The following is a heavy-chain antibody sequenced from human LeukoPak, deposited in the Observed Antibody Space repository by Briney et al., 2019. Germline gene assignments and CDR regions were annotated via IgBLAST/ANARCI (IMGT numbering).Heavy chain of an antibody. J-gene: IGHJ4*02. Sequence: SETLSLTCTVSGGSISSYYWSWIRQPAGKGLEWIGRIYTSGSTNYNPSLKSRVTMSVDTSKNQFSLKLSSVTAADTAVYYCAGEGIVATIFDYWGQGTLVTVSS. CDR2: IYTSGST. CDR3: AGEGIVATIFDY. D-gene: IGHD5-12*01. V-gene: IGHV4-4*07. CDR1: GGSISSYY.